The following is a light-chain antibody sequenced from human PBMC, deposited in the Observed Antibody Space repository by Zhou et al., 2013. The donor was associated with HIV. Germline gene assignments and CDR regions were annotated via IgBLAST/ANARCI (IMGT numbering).Light chain of an antibody. CDR2: LGS. CDR3: MQALQTKLT. V-gene: IGKV2-28*01. Sequence: DIVLTQSPLSLPVTPGEPASISCRSSQSLRHTNGYNYLDWYLQKPGQSPQLLIYLGSNRASGVPDRFSGSGSGTAFTLKISRVEAEDVGVYYCMQALQTKLTFGGGTKVEIK. CDR1: QSLRHTNGYNY. J-gene: IGKJ4*01.